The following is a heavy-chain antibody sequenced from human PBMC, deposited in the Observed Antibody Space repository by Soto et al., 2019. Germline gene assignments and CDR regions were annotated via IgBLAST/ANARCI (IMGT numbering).Heavy chain of an antibody. D-gene: IGHD2-21*01. Sequence: QVQLVESGGGVVQPGRSLRLSCAACGFTFSSYGMHWVRQAPGKGLEWVAVISYDGSNKYYADSVKGRFTISRDNSKNTLYLQRNALKAEATAGYYCAKNLGGESSGTFYLWGGATRVTVSS. CDR2: ISYDGSNK. J-gene: IGHJ2*01. CDR1: GFTFSSYG. V-gene: IGHV3-30*18. CDR3: AKNLGGESSGTFYL.